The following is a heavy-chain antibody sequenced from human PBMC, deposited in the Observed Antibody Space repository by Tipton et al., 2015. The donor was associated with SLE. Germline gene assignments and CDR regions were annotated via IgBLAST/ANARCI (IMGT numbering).Heavy chain of an antibody. Sequence: SLRLSCAASGFTFSSYGMHWVRQAPGKGLEWVAFIRYDGSNKYYADSVKGRFTISRDNSKNTLYLQMNNLRAEDTAVYYCAKRITMIVVVPDYYGMDVWGQGTTVTVSS. J-gene: IGHJ6*02. V-gene: IGHV3-30*02. CDR1: GFTFSSYG. D-gene: IGHD3-22*01. CDR2: IRYDGSNK. CDR3: AKRITMIVVVPDYYGMDV.